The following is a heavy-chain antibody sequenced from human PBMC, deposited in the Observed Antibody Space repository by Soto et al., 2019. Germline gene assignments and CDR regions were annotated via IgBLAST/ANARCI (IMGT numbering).Heavy chain of an antibody. CDR2: MNPNSGNT. D-gene: IGHD6-19*01. CDR3: ASVSSGWYMGYYYYMDV. CDR1: GYTFTSYD. Sequence: ASVKVSCKASGYTFTSYDINWVRQATGQGLEWMGWMNPNSGNTGYAQKFQGRVTMTRNTSISTAYMEMSSLRSEDTAVYYCASVSSGWYMGYYYYMDVWGKGTTVTSP. V-gene: IGHV1-8*01. J-gene: IGHJ6*03.